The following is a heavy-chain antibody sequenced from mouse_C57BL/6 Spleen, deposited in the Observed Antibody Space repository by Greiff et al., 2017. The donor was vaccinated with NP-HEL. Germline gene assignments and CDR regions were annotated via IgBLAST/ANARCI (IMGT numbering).Heavy chain of an antibody. V-gene: IGHV5-17*01. Sequence: EVKLVESGGGLVKPGGSLKLSCAASGFTFSDYGMHWVRQAPEKGLEWVAYISSGSSTIYYADTVKGRFTISRDKAKNTLVLQMTSLRSEDTAMYYCARTGTGLYFDYWGQGTTL. CDR2: ISSGSSTI. CDR1: GFTFSDYG. CDR3: ARTGTGLYFDY. J-gene: IGHJ2*01. D-gene: IGHD4-1*01.